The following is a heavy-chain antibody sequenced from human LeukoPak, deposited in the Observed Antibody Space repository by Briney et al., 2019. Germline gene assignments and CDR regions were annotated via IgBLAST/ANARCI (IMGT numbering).Heavy chain of an antibody. D-gene: IGHD4-17*01. CDR3: ARESGSVTSEVDFDY. J-gene: IGHJ4*02. CDR2: IRQDGSQK. Sequence: GGSLRLSCAASRFNFSGYHVTWIRQAPGKGLEWVATIRQDGSQKYYVDSVKGRFTISRDNAKNSLYLQMNSLRAEDTAVYYCARESGSVTSEVDFDYWGQGTLVTVSS. CDR1: RFNFSGYH. V-gene: IGHV3-7*01.